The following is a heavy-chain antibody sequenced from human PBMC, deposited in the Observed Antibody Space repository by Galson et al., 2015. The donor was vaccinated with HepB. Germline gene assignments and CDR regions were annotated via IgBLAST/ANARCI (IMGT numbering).Heavy chain of an antibody. CDR3: ARVVTGLYDFWSGPANYDYMDV. Sequence: ETLSLTCTVSGGSISSYYWSWIRQSPGKGLQWIAYIHNSGSTDYNPSLKSRVTISVDTSKNQFSLKMTSVTAADTAVYYCARVVTGLYDFWSGPANYDYMDVWGEGTTVTVSS. J-gene: IGHJ6*03. CDR1: GGSISSYY. D-gene: IGHD3-3*01. CDR2: IHNSGST. V-gene: IGHV4-59*01.